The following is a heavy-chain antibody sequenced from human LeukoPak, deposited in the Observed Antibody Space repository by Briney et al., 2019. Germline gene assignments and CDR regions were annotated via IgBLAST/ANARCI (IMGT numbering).Heavy chain of an antibody. CDR2: IYSGGST. CDR3: ARDRVRGVDIFDY. V-gene: IGHV3-66*01. Sequence: GGSLRLSCAASGFPVSSNYMSWVRQAPGKGLEWVSVIYSGGSTYYADSVKGRFTISRDNSKNTLYLQMNSLRAEDMAVYYCARDRVRGVDIFDYWGQGTLVTVSS. CDR1: GFPVSSNY. J-gene: IGHJ4*02. D-gene: IGHD3-10*01.